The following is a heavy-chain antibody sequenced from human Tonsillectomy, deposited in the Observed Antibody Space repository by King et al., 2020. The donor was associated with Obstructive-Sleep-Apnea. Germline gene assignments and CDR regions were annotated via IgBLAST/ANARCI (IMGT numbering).Heavy chain of an antibody. J-gene: IGHJ3*02. CDR1: GFTFSSSL. CDR2: ISYDGNNK. Sequence: VQLVESGGGVVQPGRSLRISCAASGFTFSSSLMHWVRQAPGKGLEWVAVISYDGNNKYYADSVKGRFTISRDNSEHTLYLQMNSLRAEDTAVYFCAELYYDSSGYYSDDAFDIWGQGTMVTVSS. D-gene: IGHD3-22*01. V-gene: IGHV3-30*18. CDR3: AELYYDSSGYYSDDAFDI.